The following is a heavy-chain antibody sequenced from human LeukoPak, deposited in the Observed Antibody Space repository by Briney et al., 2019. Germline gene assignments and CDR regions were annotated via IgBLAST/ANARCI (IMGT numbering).Heavy chain of an antibody. CDR1: GGTFSSYA. CDR3: ASGLLHFDI. D-gene: IGHD3-22*01. CDR2: IIPILGIA. Sequence: ASVEVSRKASGGTFSSYAISGVRQAPGQGLEWMGRIIPILGIANYAQKFQGRVTITADKSTSTAYMELSSLRSEDTAVYYCASGLLHFDIWGQGTMVTVSS. J-gene: IGHJ3*02. V-gene: IGHV1-69*04.